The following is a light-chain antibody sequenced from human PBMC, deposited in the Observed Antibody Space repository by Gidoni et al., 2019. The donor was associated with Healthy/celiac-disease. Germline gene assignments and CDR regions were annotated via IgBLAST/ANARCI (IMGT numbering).Light chain of an antibody. CDR2: DAS. CDR1: QSVSSY. Sequence: EIVLTQSPATLSLSPGERATLFCRASQSVSSYLAWYQQKPGQAPRLLIYDASNRATGIPARFSGSGSGTDFTLTISSLEAEDFAVYYCQQRTHWPWTFGQGTKVEIK. J-gene: IGKJ1*01. CDR3: QQRTHWPWT. V-gene: IGKV3-11*01.